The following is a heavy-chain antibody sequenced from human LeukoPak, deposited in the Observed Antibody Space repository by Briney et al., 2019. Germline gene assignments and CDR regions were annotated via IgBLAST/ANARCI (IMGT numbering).Heavy chain of an antibody. CDR3: AREISGWYDYFDY. V-gene: IGHV3-66*01. Sequence: GGSLRLSCAASGFTVSSNYMSWVRQAPGKGLEWVSVIYSGGSTYYADSVKGRFTISRDNSKNTLYLQMNSLRAEDTAVYYCAREISGWYDYFDYWGQGTPVTVSS. J-gene: IGHJ4*02. CDR2: IYSGGST. D-gene: IGHD6-19*01. CDR1: GFTVSSNY.